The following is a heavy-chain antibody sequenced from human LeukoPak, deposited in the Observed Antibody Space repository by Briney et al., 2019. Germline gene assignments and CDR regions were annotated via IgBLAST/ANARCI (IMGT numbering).Heavy chain of an antibody. CDR3: ARVVMKAFYYYYMDV. CDR2: MNPTSGDT. V-gene: IGHV1-8*01. Sequence: ASVKVSCKASGYTFSDYDVNWVRQAPGQGLEWMGWMNPTSGDTGYAQKFQGRITMTRSMSRNTAYMELSRLRSEDTAVYFCARVVMKAFYYYYMDVWGKGTTIIISS. D-gene: IGHD2-21*01. CDR1: GYTFSDYD. J-gene: IGHJ6*03.